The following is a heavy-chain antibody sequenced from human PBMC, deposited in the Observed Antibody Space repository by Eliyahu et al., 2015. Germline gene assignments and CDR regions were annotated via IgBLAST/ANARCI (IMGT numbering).Heavy chain of an antibody. V-gene: IGHV4-59*01. D-gene: IGHD5-24*01. Sequence: QVRLQESGPGLVKPSETLSLTCTVSGGSINNYYWSWIRQSPGKGLEWIGYIYYSGTTNYNPSLKSRVTISIDTSVNQFSLKLSSVTAADTAVYYCARDKSGYNAMYNFDYWGQGTLVTVSS. CDR1: GGSINNYY. CDR3: ARDKSGYNAMYNFDY. CDR2: IYYSGTT. J-gene: IGHJ4*02.